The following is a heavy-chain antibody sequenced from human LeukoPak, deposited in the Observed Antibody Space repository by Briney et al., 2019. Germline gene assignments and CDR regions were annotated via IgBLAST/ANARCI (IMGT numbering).Heavy chain of an antibody. CDR2: INHDETT. Sequence: SETLSLTCIVSGGSIRSGTWWNWFGQPPGRGLNWIGEINHDETTNYSPSLKSRVTISVDKSKNHFSLKLSAVTAADTAVYYCARADTSGTSSSDAFDIWGQGTMVTVSS. CDR1: GGSIRSGTW. CDR3: ARADTSGTSSSDAFDI. V-gene: IGHV4/OR15-8*01. D-gene: IGHD3-10*01. J-gene: IGHJ3*02.